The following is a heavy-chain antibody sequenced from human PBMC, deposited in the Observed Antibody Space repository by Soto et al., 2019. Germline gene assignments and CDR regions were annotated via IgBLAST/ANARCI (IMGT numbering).Heavy chain of an antibody. CDR2: IWYDGSNK. Sequence: QVQLVESGGGVVQPGRSLRLSCAASGFTFSSYGMHWVRQAPGKGLEWVAVIWYDGSNKYYADSVKGRFTISRDNSKNTLYLQMNSLRAEDTAVYYCARNSWVGATNEYYFDYWGQGTLVTLSS. V-gene: IGHV3-33*01. CDR1: GFTFSSYG. J-gene: IGHJ4*02. CDR3: ARNSWVGATNEYYFDY. D-gene: IGHD1-26*01.